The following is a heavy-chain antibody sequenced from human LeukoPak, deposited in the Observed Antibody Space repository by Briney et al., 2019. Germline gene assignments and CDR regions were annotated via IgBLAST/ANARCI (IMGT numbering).Heavy chain of an antibody. D-gene: IGHD3-10*01. J-gene: IGHJ4*02. V-gene: IGHV1-46*01. CDR3: AGDTYYYGSGSYHPDY. CDR1: GYTFTSYY. Sequence: ASVKVSCKASGYTFTSYYIHWVRQAPGQGLEWMGIINPSGGSTSYAQKFQGRVTMTRDTSTSTVYMELSSLRSEDTAVYYCAGDTYYYGSGSYHPDYWGQGTLVTVSA. CDR2: INPSGGST.